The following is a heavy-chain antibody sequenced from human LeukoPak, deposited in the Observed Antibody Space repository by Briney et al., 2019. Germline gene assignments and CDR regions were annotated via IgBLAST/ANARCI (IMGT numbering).Heavy chain of an antibody. CDR2: ISPYNGNT. CDR3: ARVGGSYYDGSGNQGMDV. CDR1: GYTFTSYA. D-gene: IGHD3-22*01. J-gene: IGHJ6*02. Sequence: ASVKVSCKASGYTFTSYAMHWVRQAPGQRLEWMGWISPYNGNTKFAQKFQGRVTMTADTSTSTAYMELRSLRSDDTALYYCARVGGSYYDGSGNQGMDVWGQGTTVTVSS. V-gene: IGHV1-3*01.